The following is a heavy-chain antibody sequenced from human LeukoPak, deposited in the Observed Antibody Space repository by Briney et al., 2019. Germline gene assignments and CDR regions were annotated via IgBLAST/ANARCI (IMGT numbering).Heavy chain of an antibody. CDR2: ISSSGSTI. D-gene: IGHD6-19*01. V-gene: IGHV3-11*04. Sequence: GGSLRLSCAASGFTFSDYYMSWIRQAPGKGLEWVSYISSSGSTIYYADSVKGRFTVSRDNAKNSLYLQMNSLRAEDTAVYYCARGKEPVAGSLSHFDYWGQGTLVTVSS. CDR3: ARGKEPVAGSLSHFDY. CDR1: GFTFSDYY. J-gene: IGHJ4*02.